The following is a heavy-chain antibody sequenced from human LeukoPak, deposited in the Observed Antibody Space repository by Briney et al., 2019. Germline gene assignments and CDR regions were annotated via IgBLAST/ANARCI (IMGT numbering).Heavy chain of an antibody. D-gene: IGHD6-19*01. CDR3: ARDRGYSSGWYEAFDP. V-gene: IGHV3-48*03. CDR2: ISSSGSTI. Sequence: PGGSLRLSCVASGFTFSSYEMNWVRQAPGKGLEWVSYISSSGSTIYYADSVKGRFTISRDNAKNSMYLQMNSLRVEDTAVYYCARDRGYSSGWYEAFDPWGQGTLVTVSS. CDR1: GFTFSSYE. J-gene: IGHJ5*02.